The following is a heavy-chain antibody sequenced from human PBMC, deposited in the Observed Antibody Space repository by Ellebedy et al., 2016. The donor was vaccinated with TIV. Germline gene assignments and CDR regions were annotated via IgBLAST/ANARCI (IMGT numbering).Heavy chain of an antibody. Sequence: GESLKISCTASGFTFSDYYMTWIRQAPGKGLEWVSYISGSGSTLYYPDSLEGRFAISRDNAKNSLDLQMSSLRAEDTAVYYCARVRWDLLYFYFFYMDVWGKGTTVTVSS. CDR2: ISGSGSTL. D-gene: IGHD1-26*01. CDR3: ARVRWDLLYFYFFYMDV. CDR1: GFTFSDYY. J-gene: IGHJ6*03. V-gene: IGHV3-11*01.